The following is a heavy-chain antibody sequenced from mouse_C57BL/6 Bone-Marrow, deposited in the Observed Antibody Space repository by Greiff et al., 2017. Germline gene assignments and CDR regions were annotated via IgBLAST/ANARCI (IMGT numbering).Heavy chain of an antibody. J-gene: IGHJ4*01. V-gene: IGHV1-54*01. D-gene: IGHD2-1*01. CDR2: INPGSGGT. Sequence: VQLQQSGAELVRPGTSVKVSCKASGYAFTNYLIEWVKQRPGQGLEWIGVINPGSGGTNYNEKLKGKATLTSDRSSSTAYMQLSSLTSEDSAVYFCARYGYYGNYYYAMDYWGQGTSVTVSS. CDR1: GYAFTNYL. CDR3: ARYGYYGNYYYAMDY.